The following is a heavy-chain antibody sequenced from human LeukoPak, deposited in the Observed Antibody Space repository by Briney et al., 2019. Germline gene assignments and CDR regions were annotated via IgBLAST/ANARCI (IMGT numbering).Heavy chain of an antibody. D-gene: IGHD6-13*01. CDR2: IIPILGIA. Sequence: GSSVKVSCKASGGTFSSYAISWVRQAPGQGLEWMGRIIPILGIANYAQKCQGRVTITADKSTSTAYMELSSLRSEDTAVYYCARETSRGIAAAGTGGPFDYWGQGTLVTVSS. V-gene: IGHV1-69*04. CDR3: ARETSRGIAAAGTGGPFDY. CDR1: GGTFSSYA. J-gene: IGHJ4*02.